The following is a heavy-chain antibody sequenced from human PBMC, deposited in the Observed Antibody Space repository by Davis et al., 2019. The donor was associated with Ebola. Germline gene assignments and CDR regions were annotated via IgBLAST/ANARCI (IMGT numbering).Heavy chain of an antibody. CDR3: ARAALYDYIWGSYRLRFAFDI. CDR1: GFTFSSYW. Sequence: GESLKISCAASGFTFSSYWMSWVRQAPGKGLEWVANIKQDGSEKYYVDSVKGRFTISRVNAKNSLYLQMNSLRAEDTAVYYCARAALYDYIWGSYRLRFAFDIWGQGTMVTVSS. CDR2: IKQDGSEK. J-gene: IGHJ3*02. D-gene: IGHD3-16*02. V-gene: IGHV3-7*01.